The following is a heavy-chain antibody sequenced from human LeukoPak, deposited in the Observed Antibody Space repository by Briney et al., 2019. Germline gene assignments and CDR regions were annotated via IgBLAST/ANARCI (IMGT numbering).Heavy chain of an antibody. J-gene: IGHJ6*03. Sequence: ASVKVSCKASGYTFTDYGISWVRQAPGQGLEWMGWINPNSGGTNYAQKFQGRVTMTRDTSISTAYMELSRLRSDDTAVYYCARGGSYYYYYYMDVWGKGTTVTVSS. CDR3: ARGGSYYYYYYMDV. CDR1: GYTFTDYG. D-gene: IGHD1-26*01. CDR2: INPNSGGT. V-gene: IGHV1-2*02.